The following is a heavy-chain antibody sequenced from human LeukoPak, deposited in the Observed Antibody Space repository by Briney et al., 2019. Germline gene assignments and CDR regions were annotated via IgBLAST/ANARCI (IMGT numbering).Heavy chain of an antibody. V-gene: IGHV3-23*01. CDR1: GFTFSSYA. J-gene: IGHJ4*02. CDR2: ISGSGGST. CDR3: AKVLGVAVAGTVDY. Sequence: PGGSLRLSCAASGFTFSSYAMSWVRQAPGKGLEWVSAISGSGGSTYYADSVKGRFTISRDNSKNTLYLQMNSLRAEDTAVYYCAKVLGVAVAGTVDYWGPGNPGHRLL. D-gene: IGHD6-19*01.